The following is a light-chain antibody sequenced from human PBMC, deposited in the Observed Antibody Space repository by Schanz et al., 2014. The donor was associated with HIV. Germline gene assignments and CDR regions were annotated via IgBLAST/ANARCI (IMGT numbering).Light chain of an antibody. V-gene: IGKV3-20*01. CDR3: QQYEDSPGYT. Sequence: DIVLTQFPGTLSLSPGEAATLSCRASQRIRTRSLAWHQQRSGQPPRLLIYDTFRRATGVPDRFSGSGSGTDFTLTINSLEPEDFTIYYCQQYEDSPGYTFGQGTKLEIK. CDR1: QRIRTRS. J-gene: IGKJ2*01. CDR2: DTF.